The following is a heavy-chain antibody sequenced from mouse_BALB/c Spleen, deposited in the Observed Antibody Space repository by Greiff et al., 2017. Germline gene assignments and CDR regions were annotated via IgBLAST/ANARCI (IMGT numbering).Heavy chain of an antibody. D-gene: IGHD1-1*01. CDR3: ARDYYGSSSSWFAY. Sequence: EVQLQESGGGLVKPGGSLKLSCAASGFTFSDYYMYWVRQTPEKRLEWVATISDGGSYTYYPDSVKGRFTISRDNAKNNLYLQMSSLKSEDTAMYYCARDYYGSSSSWFAYWGQGTLVTVSA. J-gene: IGHJ3*01. V-gene: IGHV5-4*02. CDR1: GFTFSDYY. CDR2: ISDGGSYT.